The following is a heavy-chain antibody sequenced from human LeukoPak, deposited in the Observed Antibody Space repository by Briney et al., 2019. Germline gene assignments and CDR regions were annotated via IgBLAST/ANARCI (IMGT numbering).Heavy chain of an antibody. CDR3: ARDPAGFGETYFDY. CDR2: ISRSSSNI. V-gene: IGHV3-21*01. Sequence: GVSLRLSCVVSGFSFSSYNMKWVRQAPGKGLEWVSSISRSSSNIYYADSVKCRFTISRDNAKNSFYRQMNSLIAEHTAVFYCARDPAGFGETYFDYRGPGKLVTVSS. J-gene: IGHJ4*02. CDR1: GFSFSSYN. D-gene: IGHD2-21*01.